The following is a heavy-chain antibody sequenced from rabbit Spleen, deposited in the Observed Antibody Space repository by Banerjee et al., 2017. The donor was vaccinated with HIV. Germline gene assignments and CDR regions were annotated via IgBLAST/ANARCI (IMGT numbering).Heavy chain of an antibody. CDR3: WRGVTRGNL. Sequence: QSLEESGGDLVKPGASLTLTCKASGIDFNVNQYMCWVRQAPGKGLEWIGCINTGTGGTWSANWAKGRFTISKTSSTTATLQMTSLTAADTATYFCWRGVTRGNLWGPGTLVTVS. J-gene: IGHJ4*01. V-gene: IGHV1S40*01. CDR2: INTGTGGT. CDR1: GIDFNVNQY.